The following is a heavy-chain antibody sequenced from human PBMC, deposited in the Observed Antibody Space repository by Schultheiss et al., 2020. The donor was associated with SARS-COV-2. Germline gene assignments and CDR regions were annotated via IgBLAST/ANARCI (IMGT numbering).Heavy chain of an antibody. CDR2: IKSKTDGGTT. J-gene: IGHJ4*02. Sequence: GESLKISCTASGFTFGDYAMSWFRQAPGKGLEWVGRIKSKTDGGTTDYAAPVKGRFTISRDDSKNTLYLQMNSLKTEDTAVYYCPVWWRYWGQGTLVTVSS. CDR3: PVWWRY. CDR1: GFTFGDYA. D-gene: IGHD4/OR15-4a*01. V-gene: IGHV3-15*01.